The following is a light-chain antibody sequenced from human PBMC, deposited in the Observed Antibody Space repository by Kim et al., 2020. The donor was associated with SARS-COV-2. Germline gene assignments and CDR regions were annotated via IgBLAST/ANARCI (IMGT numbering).Light chain of an antibody. CDR1: SGHSSYI. J-gene: IGLJ3*02. CDR2: LEGSGSY. V-gene: IGLV4-60*03. CDR3: ETCDSNTRV. Sequence: QPVLTQSSSASASLGSSVKLTCTLSSGHSSYIIAWHQQQPGKAPRYLMKLEGSGSYNKGSGVPDRFSGSSSGADRYLTISNLQSEDEADYYCETCDSNTRVFGGGTQLTVL.